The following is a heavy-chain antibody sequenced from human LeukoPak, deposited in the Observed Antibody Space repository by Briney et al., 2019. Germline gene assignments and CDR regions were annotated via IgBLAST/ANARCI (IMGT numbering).Heavy chain of an antibody. CDR1: GFTVSSNY. CDR3: ASDPDLVICDY. J-gene: IGHJ4*02. Sequence: GGSLRLSCAASGFTVSSNYMSWVRQAPGKGLEWVSVIYSGGSTYYADSVKGRFTISRDNSKNTLYLQMNSLRAEDTAVYYCASDPDLVICDYWGREPWSPSPQ. V-gene: IGHV3-53*01. D-gene: IGHD3-22*01. CDR2: IYSGGST.